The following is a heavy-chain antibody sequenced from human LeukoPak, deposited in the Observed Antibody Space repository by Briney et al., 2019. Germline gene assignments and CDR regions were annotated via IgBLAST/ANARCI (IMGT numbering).Heavy chain of an antibody. CDR2: IYYSGST. J-gene: IGHJ6*02. CDR1: GGSISSGGYY. D-gene: IGHD3-3*01. CDR3: AREARRLRCMDV. V-gene: IGHV4-31*03. Sequence: PSETLTLTCTVSGGSISSGGYYWSWIRQHPGKGLEWIGYIYYSGSTYYNPSLKSRVTISVDTSKNQFSLKLSSVTAADTAVYYCAREARRLRCMDVWGQGTTVTVSS.